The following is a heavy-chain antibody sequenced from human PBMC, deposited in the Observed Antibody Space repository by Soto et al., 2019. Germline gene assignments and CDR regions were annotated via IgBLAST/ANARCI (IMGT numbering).Heavy chain of an antibody. CDR1: GGSISSYY. Sequence: QVQLQESGPGLVKPSETLSLTCTVSGGSISSYYWSWIRQPPGKGLEWIGYIYYSGSTNYNPSLKSRVTISVDTSKNQFSLKLSSVTAADTAVYYCARGIVGADFDYWGQGTLVTVSS. CDR2: IYYSGST. CDR3: ARGIVGADFDY. D-gene: IGHD1-26*01. V-gene: IGHV4-59*01. J-gene: IGHJ4*02.